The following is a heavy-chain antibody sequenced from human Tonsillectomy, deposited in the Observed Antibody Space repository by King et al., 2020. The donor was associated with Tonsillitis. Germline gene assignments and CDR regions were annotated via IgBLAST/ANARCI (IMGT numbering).Heavy chain of an antibody. CDR1: GYSFTSYW. CDR3: ARLRVTRLGSGYYFGFDY. Sequence: QLVQSGAEVKKPGESLRISCKGSGYSFTSYWISWVRQMPGKGLEWMGRIDPSDSYTNYTPSFQGHVTISADKSISTAYLQWSSLKSSDTAMYYCARLRVTRLGSGYYFGFDYWGQGTLVTVSS. J-gene: IGHJ4*02. CDR2: IDPSDSYT. D-gene: IGHD3-22*01. V-gene: IGHV5-10-1*03.